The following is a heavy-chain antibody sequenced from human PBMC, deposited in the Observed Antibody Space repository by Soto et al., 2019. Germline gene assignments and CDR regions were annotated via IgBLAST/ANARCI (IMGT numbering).Heavy chain of an antibody. CDR1: GYSFSTYW. CDR2: IYPRNSDT. Sequence: EVQLVQSGAEVKEPGESLQISCKTSGYSFSTYWIGWVRQMPGKGLEWMGIIYPRNSDTRYSPSFQGQVTLSADKSISTAYLQWSSLKASDTALYYCARRDNSGFPDYWGQGTLVTVSS. D-gene: IGHD3-22*01. CDR3: ARRDNSGFPDY. V-gene: IGHV5-51*01. J-gene: IGHJ4*02.